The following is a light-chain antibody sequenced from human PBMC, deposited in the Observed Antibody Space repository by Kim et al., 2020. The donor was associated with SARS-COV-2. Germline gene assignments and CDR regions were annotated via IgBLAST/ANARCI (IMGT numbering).Light chain of an antibody. J-gene: IGKJ1*01. CDR1: QSIRNW. CDR2: HAS. Sequence: SSSVGDRVTITCRARQSIRNWLAWYQQKPGKAPKLLIYHASTLNRGVPSRFSGRGSGTEFTLTIGGLQSDDFGTYYCQKYNRYWAFGQGTKVEIK. V-gene: IGKV1-5*01. CDR3: QKYNRYWA.